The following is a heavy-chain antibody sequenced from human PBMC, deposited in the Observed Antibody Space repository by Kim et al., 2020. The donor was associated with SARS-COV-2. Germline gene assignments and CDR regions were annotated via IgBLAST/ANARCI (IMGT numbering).Heavy chain of an antibody. V-gene: IGHV3-23*01. J-gene: IGHJ4*02. CDR3: AQGPYCSSTSCYLPEDL. Sequence: GGSLRLSCAASGFTFSSYAMSWVRQAPGKGLEWVSAISGSGGSTYYADSVKGRFTISRDNSKNTLYLQMNSLRAEDTAVYYCAQGPYCSSTSCYLPEDLWGQGTLVTVSS. D-gene: IGHD2-2*01. CDR1: GFTFSSYA. CDR2: ISGSGGST.